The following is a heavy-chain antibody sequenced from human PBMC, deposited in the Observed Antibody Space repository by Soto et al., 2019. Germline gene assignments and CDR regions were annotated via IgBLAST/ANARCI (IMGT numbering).Heavy chain of an antibody. CDR2: ISSSGSTI. D-gene: IGHD5-18*01. V-gene: IGHV3-11*01. J-gene: IGHJ5*02. CDR1: GFTFSDYY. CDR3: ARDTAPKASNWFDP. Sequence: GGSLRLSCAASGFTFSDYYMSWIRQAPGKGLEWVSYISSSGSTIYYADSVKGRFTISRDNAKNSLYLQMNSLRAEDTAVYYCARDTAPKASNWFDPWGQGTLVTVSS.